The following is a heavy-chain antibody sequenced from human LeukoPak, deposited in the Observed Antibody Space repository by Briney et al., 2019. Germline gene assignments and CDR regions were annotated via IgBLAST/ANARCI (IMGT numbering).Heavy chain of an antibody. J-gene: IGHJ6*02. D-gene: IGHD2-15*01. Sequence: GASLRLSCSASGFPFSSYAMHWVRQAPGKGLEYVSAISDSGGSTYYADSVKGRFTISRDNSKNTLYLQMSSLRAEDTAVYFCVRGYSFGPYGMDVWGQGTTVTVSS. CDR3: VRGYSFGPYGMDV. V-gene: IGHV3-64D*09. CDR2: ISDSGGST. CDR1: GFPFSSYA.